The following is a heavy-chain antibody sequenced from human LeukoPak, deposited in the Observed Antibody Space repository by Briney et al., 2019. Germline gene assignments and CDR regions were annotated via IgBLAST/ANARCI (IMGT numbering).Heavy chain of an antibody. CDR2: ISGSGGST. D-gene: IGHD1-7*01. V-gene: IGHV3-66*02. J-gene: IGHJ4*02. Sequence: GGSLRLSCAASGFTFRNIWMTWVRQAPGKGLEWVSAISGSGGSTYYADSVKGRFTISRDNSKNTLYLQMNSLRAEDTAVYYCARGIITGTTLDYWGQGTLVTVSS. CDR3: ARGIITGTTLDY. CDR1: GFTFRNIW.